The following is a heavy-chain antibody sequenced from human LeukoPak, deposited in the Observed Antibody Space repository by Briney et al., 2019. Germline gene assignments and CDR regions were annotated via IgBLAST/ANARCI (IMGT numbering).Heavy chain of an antibody. CDR2: ISSSGSTI. Sequence: GGSLRLSCAASGFTFSSYEMNWVRQAPGKGLEWVSYISSSGSTIYYADSVKGRFTISRDNAKNSLYLQMNSLRAEDTAVYYCARDRGASALDYWGQGTLVTVSS. CDR1: GFTFSSYE. CDR3: ARDRGASALDY. D-gene: IGHD3-16*01. V-gene: IGHV3-48*03. J-gene: IGHJ4*02.